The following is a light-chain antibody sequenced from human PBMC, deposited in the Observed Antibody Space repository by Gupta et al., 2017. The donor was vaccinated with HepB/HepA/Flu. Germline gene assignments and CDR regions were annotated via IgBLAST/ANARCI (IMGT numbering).Light chain of an antibody. V-gene: IGLV2-23*02. CDR3: CSYSGMRTFVV. CDR2: EVN. CDR1: SSDVGSYNL. Sequence: ALPQPASVSGSPGQSVTLSCTGTSSDVGSYNLVSWYQQHPGKAPKLMIYEVNTRPSGVANRFSGSNSGNTASLTITGLQAEDEGDYYCCSYSGMRTFVVFGGGTKLTVV. J-gene: IGLJ3*02.